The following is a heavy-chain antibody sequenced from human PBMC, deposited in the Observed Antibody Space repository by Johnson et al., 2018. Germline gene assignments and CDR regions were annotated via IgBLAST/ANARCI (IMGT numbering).Heavy chain of an antibody. J-gene: IGHJ3*02. CDR2: ISSSGSTI. D-gene: IGHD3-3*01. V-gene: IGHV3-11*04. Sequence: QVQLVESGGGLVKPGGSLRLSCAASGFTFSDYYMSWIRQAPGKGLEWVSYISSSGSTIYYADSVKGRFTISRENAKNSLYLQMNSLRAGDTAVYYFARAKTIFGVVIYDDFDIWGQGTIGTVSS. CDR3: ARAKTIFGVVIYDDFDI. CDR1: GFTFSDYY.